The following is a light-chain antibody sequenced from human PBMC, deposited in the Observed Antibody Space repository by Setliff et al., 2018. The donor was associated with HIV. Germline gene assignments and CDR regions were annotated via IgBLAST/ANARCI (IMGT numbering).Light chain of an antibody. CDR3: CSYAGSYTVL. CDR2: DVS. J-gene: IGLJ2*01. Sequence: QSALTQPRSVSGSPGQSVTMSCTGTSSDVGGYNYVSWHQQHPGKAPKLMIYDVSKRPSGVPDRFSGSKSGNTAFLTISGLQGEDEADYYCCSYAGSYTVLFGGGTKGTVL. CDR1: SSDVGGYNY. V-gene: IGLV2-11*01.